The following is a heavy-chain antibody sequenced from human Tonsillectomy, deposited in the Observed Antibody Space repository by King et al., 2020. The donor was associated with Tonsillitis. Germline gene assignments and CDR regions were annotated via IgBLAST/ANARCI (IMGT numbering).Heavy chain of an antibody. V-gene: IGHV3-21*01. Sequence: VQLVESGGGLVKPGGSLRLSCAASGFTFSSYNMNWVRQAPGKGLEWVSSISTRSSYIYYADSVKGRFTISRDNPKNSLYLQMNSPRAADTAVYYCARDWGGGYSYGLDCWGQGTLVTVSS. CDR3: ARDWGGGYSYGLDC. CDR2: ISTRSSYI. J-gene: IGHJ4*02. D-gene: IGHD5-18*01. CDR1: GFTFSSYN.